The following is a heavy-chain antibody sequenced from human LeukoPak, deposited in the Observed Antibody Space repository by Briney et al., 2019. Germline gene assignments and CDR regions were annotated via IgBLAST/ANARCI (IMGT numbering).Heavy chain of an antibody. CDR1: GGSISSSSYY. Sequence: SETLPLTCTVSGGSISSSSYYWGWIRQPPGKGLEWIGSIYYSGSTYYNPSLKSRVTISVDTSKNQFSLKLSSVTAADTAVYYCARPCGGAWYFDLWGRGTLVTVSS. CDR2: IYYSGST. V-gene: IGHV4-39*01. D-gene: IGHD2-21*01. J-gene: IGHJ2*01. CDR3: ARPCGGAWYFDL.